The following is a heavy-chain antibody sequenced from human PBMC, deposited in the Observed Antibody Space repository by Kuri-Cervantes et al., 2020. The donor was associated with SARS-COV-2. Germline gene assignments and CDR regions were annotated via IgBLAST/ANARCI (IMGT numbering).Heavy chain of an antibody. CDR2: IFYSGRT. Sequence: SETLSLTRTVSGGSVNSGSYYWSWIRQPPGKGLEWIGDIFYSGRTNYNPSLKSRITMSVDTSKDQFSLKFTSVTAADTAVYYCARTQSGTLFGVVATFDSWGQGILVTVSS. V-gene: IGHV4-61*01. D-gene: IGHD3-3*01. CDR1: GGSVNSGSYY. CDR3: ARTQSGTLFGVVATFDS. J-gene: IGHJ4*02.